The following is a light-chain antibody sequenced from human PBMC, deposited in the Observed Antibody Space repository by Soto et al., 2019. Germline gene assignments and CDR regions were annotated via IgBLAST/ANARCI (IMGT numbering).Light chain of an antibody. CDR3: DQDGSSSLLS. Sequence: EMVLTQSPGTLSLSPGERATLSCRASQSVSSSYLAWYQQKPGQAPRLLIDGASGTTTGIPDRCGGSGSGTDVTMTISSLAPTDFGVYYWDQDGSSSLLSFGNGTKVDIK. CDR2: GAS. V-gene: IGKV3-20*01. J-gene: IGKJ3*01. CDR1: QSVSSSY.